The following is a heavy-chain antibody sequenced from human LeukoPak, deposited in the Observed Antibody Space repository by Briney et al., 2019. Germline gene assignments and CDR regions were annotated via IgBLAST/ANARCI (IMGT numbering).Heavy chain of an antibody. CDR3: ARVWEELAYCGGDCYPG. V-gene: IGHV3-21*01. CDR2: ISSSSSYI. D-gene: IGHD2-21*02. CDR1: GFTFSSYS. J-gene: IGHJ4*02. Sequence: GGSLRLSCAASGFTFSSYSMNWVRQAPGKGLEWVSSISSSSSYIYYADSVEGRFTISRDNAKNSLYLQMNSLRAEDTAVYYCARVWEELAYCGGDCYPGWGQGTLVTVSS.